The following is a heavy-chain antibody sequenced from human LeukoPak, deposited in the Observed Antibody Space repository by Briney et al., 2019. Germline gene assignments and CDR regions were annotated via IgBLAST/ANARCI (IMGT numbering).Heavy chain of an antibody. CDR1: GYNFTSYW. CDR2: IYPGDSDT. Sequence: GGSLQISCKGSGYNFTSYWIGWVRQVPGKGLECMGIIYPGDSDTIYSPSFQGHVTISADTSITPASLQWSSLPAADTAMYYCASQIYSSSSFDYWGQGTLVTVSS. J-gene: IGHJ4*02. CDR3: ASQIYSSSSFDY. D-gene: IGHD6-6*01. V-gene: IGHV5-51*01.